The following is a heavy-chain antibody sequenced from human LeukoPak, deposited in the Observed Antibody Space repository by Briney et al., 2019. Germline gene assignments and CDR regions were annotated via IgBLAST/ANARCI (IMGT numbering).Heavy chain of an antibody. D-gene: IGHD5-12*01. CDR2: MNPNSGNT. V-gene: IGHV1-8*01. CDR3: ARRIRSVGLPFDY. Sequence: ASVKVSFKASGYTFTSYDINWVRQATGQGLEWMGWMNPNSGNTGYAQKLQGRVTMTRNTSISTAYMELSSLRSEDTAVYYCARRIRSVGLPFDYWGQGTLVTVSS. J-gene: IGHJ4*02. CDR1: GYTFTSYD.